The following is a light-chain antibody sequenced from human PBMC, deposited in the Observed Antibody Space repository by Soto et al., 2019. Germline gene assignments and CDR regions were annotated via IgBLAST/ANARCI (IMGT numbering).Light chain of an antibody. V-gene: IGKV1-5*01. CDR2: DAS. CDR1: QSISSW. J-gene: IGKJ1*01. Sequence: DIQMTQSPSTLSASVGDRVTMTCRASQSISSWLAWYQQKPGKAPKLLTYDASSLQSGVPSRFSGSGSGTEFTLTISSLQPDDFATYYCQQYNSYSPWTVGQGTKVDIK. CDR3: QQYNSYSPWT.